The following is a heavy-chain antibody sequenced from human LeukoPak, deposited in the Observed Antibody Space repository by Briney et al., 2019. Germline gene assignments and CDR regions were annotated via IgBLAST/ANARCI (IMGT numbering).Heavy chain of an antibody. V-gene: IGHV3-7*01. CDR2: IKQDGREK. D-gene: IGHD1-1*01. CDR1: GFTFSSYW. CDR3: AREKASTTGTTDYDY. Sequence: GGSLRLSCAASGFTFSSYWMSWVRQAPGKGLEWVANIKQDGREKYYVDSVKGRFTISRDNAKNSLFLQMNSLRAGDTAVYYCAREKASTTGTTDYDYWGQGTLVTVSS. J-gene: IGHJ4*02.